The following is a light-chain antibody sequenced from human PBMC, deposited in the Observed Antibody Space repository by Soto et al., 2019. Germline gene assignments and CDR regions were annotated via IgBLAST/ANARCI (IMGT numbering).Light chain of an antibody. J-gene: IGKJ1*01. CDR1: QSISGS. CDR2: DAS. Sequence: TQSPSSLSASVRDRVTITCRASQSISGSLNWYQQRPGLAPRLLIYDASSRATGIPDRFSGSGSGTDFTLTISRLEPEDFAVYYCQQYSTSPWTFGQGTKVDIK. V-gene: IGKV3D-20*01. CDR3: QQYSTSPWT.